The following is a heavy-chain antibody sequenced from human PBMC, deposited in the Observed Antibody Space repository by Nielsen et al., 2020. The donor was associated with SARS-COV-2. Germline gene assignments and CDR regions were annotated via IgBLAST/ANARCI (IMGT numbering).Heavy chain of an antibody. J-gene: IGHJ6*03. V-gene: IGHV3-33*05. CDR3: ARDFGPGSYYYYYMDV. CDR2: MSYDGTNK. D-gene: IGHD3-3*01. Sequence: WIRQPPGKGLECVSIMSYDGTNKYYADSVKGRFTISRDNSKNTLYLQMNSLRAEDTAVYYCARDFGPGSYYYYYMDVWGKGTTVTVSS.